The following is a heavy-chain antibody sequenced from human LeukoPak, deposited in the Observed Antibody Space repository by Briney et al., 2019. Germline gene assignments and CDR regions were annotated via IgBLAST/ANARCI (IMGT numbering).Heavy chain of an antibody. D-gene: IGHD2-2*01. CDR1: GYRFTDFG. CDR2: INPSGGST. CDR3: AKSPTYQLLKQQLGKYFDY. Sequence: ASVKVSCKASGYRFTDFGISWVRQAPGQGLEWMGIINPSGGSTSYAQKFQGRVTMTRDTSTSTVYMELSSLRSEDTAVYYCAKSPTYQLLKQQLGKYFDYWGQGTLVTVSS. V-gene: IGHV1-46*01. J-gene: IGHJ4*02.